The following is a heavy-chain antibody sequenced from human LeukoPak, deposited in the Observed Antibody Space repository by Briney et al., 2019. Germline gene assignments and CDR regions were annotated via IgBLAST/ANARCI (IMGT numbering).Heavy chain of an antibody. CDR3: ASPYGDYGAFDY. V-gene: IGHV1-69*05. Sequence: SVKVSCKASGGTFSSYAISWVRQAPGQGLEWMGGIIPIFGTANYAQKFQGRVTITTDESTSTAYMELSSLRSEDTAVYYCASPYGDYGAFDYWGQEPWSPSPQ. CDR1: GGTFSSYA. CDR2: IIPIFGTA. J-gene: IGHJ4*01. D-gene: IGHD4-17*01.